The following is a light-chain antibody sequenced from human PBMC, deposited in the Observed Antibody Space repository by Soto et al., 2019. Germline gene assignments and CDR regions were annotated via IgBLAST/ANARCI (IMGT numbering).Light chain of an antibody. CDR1: SSNTGAGYD. J-gene: IGLJ2*01. CDR2: GNI. V-gene: IGLV1-40*01. Sequence: QSVLTQPPSVSGAPGQRVTISCTGSSSNTGAGYDVHWYQQLPGTAPKLLIYGNINRPSGVPDRFSGSKSGTSASLAITGLRAEDEADYYCQSYDSSLVFGGGTKLTVL. CDR3: QSYDSSLV.